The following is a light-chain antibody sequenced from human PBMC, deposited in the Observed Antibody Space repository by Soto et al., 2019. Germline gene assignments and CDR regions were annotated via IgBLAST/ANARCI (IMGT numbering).Light chain of an antibody. Sequence: EIVLPQSPGTLSLSPGESSTLSCRASQSVSSSYLAWYQQKPGQAPKLLIFGASIRATDIPDRFSGSGSGTDFTLTISRLEPEDFAVYYCQQYGSSPGTFGKGNKVDIK. CDR1: QSVSSSY. CDR3: QQYGSSPGT. J-gene: IGKJ1*01. V-gene: IGKV3-20*01. CDR2: GAS.